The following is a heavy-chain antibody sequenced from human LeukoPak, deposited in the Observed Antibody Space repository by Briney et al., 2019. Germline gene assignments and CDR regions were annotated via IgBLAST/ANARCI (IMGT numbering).Heavy chain of an antibody. CDR2: ISYDGSNK. J-gene: IGHJ4*02. CDR1: GFTFSSYG. CDR3: VGARGWELRNYFDY. D-gene: IGHD1-26*01. V-gene: IGHV3-30*03. Sequence: GRSLRLSCAASGFTFSSYGMHWVRQAPGKGLEWVAVISYDGSNKYYADSVKGRFTISRDNSKNTLYLQMNSLRAEDTAVYYCVGARGWELRNYFDYWGQGALVTVSS.